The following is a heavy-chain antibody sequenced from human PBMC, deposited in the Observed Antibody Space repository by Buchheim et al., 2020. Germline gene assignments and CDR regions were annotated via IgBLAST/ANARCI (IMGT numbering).Heavy chain of an antibody. Sequence: QVQLQQLGAGLLKPSETLSLTCAVSGGSFSGYSWSWIRPPPGKGLGWVGEINHIGSTPYNPSLKSRVTLSVQPSKTQFSLNLSSVTAADTAVYYCARNARPAVAGKNWFDPWGQGTL. V-gene: IGHV4-34*01. J-gene: IGHJ5*02. CDR3: ARNARPAVAGKNWFDP. CDR1: GGSFSGYS. CDR2: INHIGST. D-gene: IGHD6-19*01.